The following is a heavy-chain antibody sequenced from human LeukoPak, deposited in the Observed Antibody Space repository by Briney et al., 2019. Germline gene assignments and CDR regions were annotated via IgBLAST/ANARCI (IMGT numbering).Heavy chain of an antibody. V-gene: IGHV3-30*18. Sequence: GGSLRLSCAASGFTFNSYGMHWVRQAPGKGLEWVAVISYDGSNKYHADSVKGRFTISRDNSKNTLYLQMNSLRAEDTAVYYCAKEYSSGWTDYWGQGTLVTVSS. CDR3: AKEYSSGWTDY. J-gene: IGHJ4*02. CDR1: GFTFNSYG. D-gene: IGHD6-19*01. CDR2: ISYDGSNK.